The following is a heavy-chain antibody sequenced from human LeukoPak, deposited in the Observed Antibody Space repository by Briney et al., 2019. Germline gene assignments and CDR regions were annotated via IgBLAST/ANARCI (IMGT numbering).Heavy chain of an antibody. D-gene: IGHD4-23*01. Sequence: SETLSLTCAVYGGSFSGYYWSWIRQPPGKGLEWIGEINHSGSTNYNPSLKSRVTISVDTSKNQFSLKLSSVTAADTAVYYCARLRVSFDPWGQGTLVTVSS. J-gene: IGHJ5*02. CDR1: GGSFSGYY. CDR3: ARLRVSFDP. V-gene: IGHV4-34*01. CDR2: INHSGST.